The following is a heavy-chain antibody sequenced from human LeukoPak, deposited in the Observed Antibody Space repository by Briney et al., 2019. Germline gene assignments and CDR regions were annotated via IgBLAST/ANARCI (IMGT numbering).Heavy chain of an antibody. CDR1: GFTFTSYE. Sequence: GGSLRLSCAASGFTFTSYEMNWVRQAPGKGLEWVSYISSSGTTIYYADSLKGRFTISRDNAKNLLYLQMNSLRAEDTAVYYCARPRYYGGMDVWGKGTTVTVSS. CDR3: ARPRYYGGMDV. J-gene: IGHJ6*03. CDR2: ISSSGTTI. D-gene: IGHD1-26*01. V-gene: IGHV3-48*03.